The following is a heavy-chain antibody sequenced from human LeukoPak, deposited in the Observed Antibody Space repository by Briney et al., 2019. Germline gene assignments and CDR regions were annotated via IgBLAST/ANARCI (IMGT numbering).Heavy chain of an antibody. CDR2: IRRDGTT. D-gene: IGHD2-15*01. J-gene: IGHJ4*02. CDR3: ARDAGQATPFDY. V-gene: IGHV3-74*01. Sequence: GGSLRLSCAASGFAVSSYWIHWVRQAPGKGLVWVSLIRRDGTTSFAASVQGRFTISRDNARNTLYLQMNSLAAEDTAVYYCARDAGQATPFDYWGPGTLVTVSS. CDR1: GFAVSSYW.